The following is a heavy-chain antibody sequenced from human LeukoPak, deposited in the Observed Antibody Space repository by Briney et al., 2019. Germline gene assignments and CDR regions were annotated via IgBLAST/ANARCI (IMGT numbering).Heavy chain of an antibody. V-gene: IGHV3-23*01. D-gene: IGHD3-22*01. J-gene: IGHJ6*03. CDR3: AKYDNGFFYYYLDV. CDR2: VSGRGITT. Sequence: GGSLRLSCATSGFTFSTYGMTWVRQAPGKGLEWVAGVSGRGITTAYAESVEGRFTISRDNSKNTLYVQMDSLRVEDTAVYYCAKYDNGFFYYYLDVWGKGTTVTVSS. CDR1: GFTFSTYG.